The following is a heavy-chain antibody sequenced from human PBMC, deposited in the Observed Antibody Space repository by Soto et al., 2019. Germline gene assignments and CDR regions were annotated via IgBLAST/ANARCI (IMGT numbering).Heavy chain of an antibody. Sequence: EVQLLESGGGLVQPGGSLRLSCAASGFNFSTYAMNWVRQAPGNGLEWVSAISGSGGSIHYADSVKGRFTISRDNSKNTLYLQMNSLRDEDTAVYHCVKGYWKGDVWGQGITVTVSS. V-gene: IGHV3-23*01. J-gene: IGHJ6*02. D-gene: IGHD1-1*01. CDR3: VKGYWKGDV. CDR2: ISGSGGSI. CDR1: GFNFSTYA.